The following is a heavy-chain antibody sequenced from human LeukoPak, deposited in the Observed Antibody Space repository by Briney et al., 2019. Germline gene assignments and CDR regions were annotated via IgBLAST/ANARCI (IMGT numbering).Heavy chain of an antibody. D-gene: IGHD2-8*01. J-gene: IGHJ2*01. Sequence: GGSLILSCAASGFTVSSNYMNWVRQAPGRGPEWVSVIYKAGNTFYADSVKGRFTMSRDNSKNTLYLQMNSLRAEDTAVYYCARVLLDTNGDQYWYYDLWGRGTLVTVSS. CDR1: GFTVSSNY. V-gene: IGHV3-53*01. CDR3: ARVLLDTNGDQYWYYDL. CDR2: IYKAGNT.